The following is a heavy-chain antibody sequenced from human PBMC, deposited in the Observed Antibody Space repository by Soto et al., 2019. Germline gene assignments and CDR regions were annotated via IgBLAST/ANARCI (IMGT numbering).Heavy chain of an antibody. V-gene: IGHV2-5*02. D-gene: IGHD3-16*02. CDR2: IYWDDDK. Sequence: QITLKESGPTLMKPTQTLTLTCTFSGFSLSTSGVGVGWIRQPPGKALEWLALIYWDDDKRYSPSLKSRLTITKDTSKNQVVLTMTNMDPVDTATYYCAHRRAMITFGGVIVIRGFDPWGQGTLVTVSS. CDR3: AHRRAMITFGGVIVIRGFDP. CDR1: GFSLSTSGVG. J-gene: IGHJ5*02.